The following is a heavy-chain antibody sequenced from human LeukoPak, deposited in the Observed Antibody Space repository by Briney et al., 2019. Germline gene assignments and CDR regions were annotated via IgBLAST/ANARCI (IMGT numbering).Heavy chain of an antibody. V-gene: IGHV3-33*01. D-gene: IGHD3-3*01. CDR2: IWYDGSNK. CDR1: GFTFSSYG. Sequence: GGSLRLSCAASGFTFSSYGMHLVRQAPGKGLEWVAVIWYDGSNKYYADSVKGRFTISRDNSKNTLYLQMNSLRAEDTAVYYCARRHHDFWSGYYSYGMDVWGQGTTVTVSS. CDR3: ARRHHDFWSGYYSYGMDV. J-gene: IGHJ6*02.